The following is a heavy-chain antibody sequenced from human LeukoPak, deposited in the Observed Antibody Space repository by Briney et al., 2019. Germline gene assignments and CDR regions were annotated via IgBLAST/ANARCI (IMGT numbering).Heavy chain of an antibody. Sequence: GGALRLSCAASRFTFSSYAMSSGRQAPGERLAWVSSISGGGGGTYYADSVKGRFTISRDNSKNTLSLKMNTLRAEDTAVYYCATTIDSADYWGQGTLVTVSS. J-gene: IGHJ4*02. V-gene: IGHV3-23*01. D-gene: IGHD1-14*01. CDR2: ISGGGGGT. CDR1: RFTFSSYA. CDR3: ATTIDSADY.